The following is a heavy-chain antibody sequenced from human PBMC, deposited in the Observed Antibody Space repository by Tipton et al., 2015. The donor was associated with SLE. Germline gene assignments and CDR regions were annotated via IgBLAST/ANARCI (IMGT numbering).Heavy chain of an antibody. CDR1: GFTFSSYA. CDR2: ISYDGSNK. D-gene: IGHD6-13*01. Sequence: QLVQSGGGLVQPGGSLRLSCSASGFTFSSYAMHWVRQAPGKGLEWVAVISYDGSNKYYADSVKGRFTISRDNSKNTLYLQMNSLRAEDTAVYYCARESDSSSWYVYWGQGTLVTVSS. V-gene: IGHV3-30-3*01. J-gene: IGHJ4*02. CDR3: ARESDSSSWYVY.